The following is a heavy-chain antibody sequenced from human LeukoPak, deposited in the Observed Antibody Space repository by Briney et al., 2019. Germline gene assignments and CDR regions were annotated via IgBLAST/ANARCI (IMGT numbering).Heavy chain of an antibody. CDR3: ARSHGDYIPGFDY. D-gene: IGHD4-17*01. CDR1: GGSTSSYY. Sequence: SETLSLTCTVSGGSTSSYYWSWIRQPPGKGLEWIGYIYYSGSTNYNPSLKSRVTISVDTSKNQFSLKLSSVTAADTAVYYCARSHGDYIPGFDYWGQGTLVTVSS. CDR2: IYYSGST. V-gene: IGHV4-59*01. J-gene: IGHJ4*02.